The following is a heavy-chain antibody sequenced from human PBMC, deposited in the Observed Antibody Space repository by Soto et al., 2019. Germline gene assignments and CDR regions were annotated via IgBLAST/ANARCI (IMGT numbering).Heavy chain of an antibody. CDR3: ATRDLPGAFFDY. D-gene: IGHD2-2*01. V-gene: IGHV4-30-4*01. J-gene: IGHJ4*02. Sequence: SETLSLTCTVSGGSISSGDYYWSWIRQPPGKGLEWIGYIYYSGSTYYNPSLKSRVTISVDTSKNQFSLKLSSVTAADTAVYYCATRDLPGAFFDYWGQGTLVTVSS. CDR1: GGSISSGDYY. CDR2: IYYSGST.